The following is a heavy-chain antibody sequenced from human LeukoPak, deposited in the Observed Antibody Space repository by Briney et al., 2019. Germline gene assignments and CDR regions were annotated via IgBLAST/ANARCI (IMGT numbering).Heavy chain of an antibody. CDR1: GGTFSSYA. CDR3: ATNDYGDYGGYYYYGMDV. Sequence: GASVKVSCKASGGTFSSYAISWVRQAPGQGLEWMGGIIPIFGPANYAQKFQGRVTITADESTSTACMELSSLRSEDTAVYYCATNDYGDYGGYYYYGMDVWGQGTTVTVSS. V-gene: IGHV1-69*13. D-gene: IGHD4-17*01. J-gene: IGHJ6*02. CDR2: IIPIFGPA.